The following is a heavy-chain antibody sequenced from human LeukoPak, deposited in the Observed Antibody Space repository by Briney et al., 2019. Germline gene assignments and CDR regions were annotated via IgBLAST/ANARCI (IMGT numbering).Heavy chain of an antibody. CDR1: GFTFSSYS. V-gene: IGHV3-48*01. CDR2: ISSSSSTI. D-gene: IGHD3-10*01. J-gene: IGHJ3*02. Sequence: GGSLRLSCAASGFTFSSYSMNWVRQAPGKGLEWVSYISSSSSTIYYADSVKGRFTISRDNAKNSLYLQMNSLRAEDTAVYYCARDQGIWREDAFDIWGQGTMVTVSS. CDR3: ARDQGIWREDAFDI.